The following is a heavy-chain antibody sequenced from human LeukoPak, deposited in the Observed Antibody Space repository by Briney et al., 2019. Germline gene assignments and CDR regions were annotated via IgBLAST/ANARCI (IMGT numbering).Heavy chain of an antibody. Sequence: ASAKVSCKASGYTFTSYGSSWVRQAPGQGLEWMGWISAYNGNTNYAQKLQGRVTMTTDTSTSTAYMELRSLRSDDTAVYYCARDLGSSATSTNWFDPWGQGTLVTVSS. J-gene: IGHJ5*02. D-gene: IGHD6-6*01. CDR2: ISAYNGNT. V-gene: IGHV1-18*01. CDR1: GYTFTSYG. CDR3: ARDLGSSATSTNWFDP.